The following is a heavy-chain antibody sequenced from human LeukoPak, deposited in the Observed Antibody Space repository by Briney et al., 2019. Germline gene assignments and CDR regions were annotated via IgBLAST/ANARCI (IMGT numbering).Heavy chain of an antibody. V-gene: IGHV3-49*03. CDR1: GFTSGDYA. CDR2: IRSKAYGGTT. D-gene: IGHD6-13*01. CDR3: TLAAAGTF. J-gene: IGHJ4*02. Sequence: GGSLRLSCTASGFTSGDYAMSWFRQAPGKGLEWVGFIRSKAYGGTTEYAASVKGRFTISRDDSKSIAYLQMNSLKTEDTAVYYCTLAAAGTFWGQGTLVTVSS.